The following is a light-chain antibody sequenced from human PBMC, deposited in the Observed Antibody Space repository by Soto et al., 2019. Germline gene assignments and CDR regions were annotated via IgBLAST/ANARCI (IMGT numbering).Light chain of an antibody. J-gene: IGKJ4*01. CDR3: QQYDDWLRLT. Sequence: EIVMTPSPATLSVSPGERATLSCRASQSVNIYLAWYQQKPGQAPRLPIFGASSRATGIPARFSGSGSGTEFNLTISSLQSEDFAVYFCQQYDDWLRLTFGGGTKVDIK. CDR1: QSVNIY. CDR2: GAS. V-gene: IGKV3D-15*01.